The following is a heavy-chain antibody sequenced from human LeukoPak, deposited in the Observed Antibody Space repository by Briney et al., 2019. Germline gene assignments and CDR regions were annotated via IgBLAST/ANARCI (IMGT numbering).Heavy chain of an antibody. Sequence: PGGSLRLSCAASGFTFSGFAMTWVRQAPGKGLEWVSSIGSDYKTHYSESVKGRFTIFRDNFKNTLYLQMNNLISDDTAVYYCATTEDYWGQGNLVTVSS. CDR2: IGSDYKT. CDR3: ATTEDY. V-gene: IGHV3-23*01. J-gene: IGHJ4*02. D-gene: IGHD2-21*02. CDR1: GFTFSGFA.